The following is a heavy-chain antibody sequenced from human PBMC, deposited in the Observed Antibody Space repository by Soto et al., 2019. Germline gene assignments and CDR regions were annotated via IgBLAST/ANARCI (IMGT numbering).Heavy chain of an antibody. Sequence: QVTLKESGPVLVKPTETLTLTCTVSGFSLRNARMGVSWIRQPPAKGLEWLAHILSSDEKSYNTSLKGRLTLSKDTSKSQVVLVMTDMDPVDTATYFCARMLAVNYYYYYVDVWGEGTTVTVSS. J-gene: IGHJ6*03. V-gene: IGHV2-26*01. D-gene: IGHD3-22*01. CDR2: ILSSDEK. CDR3: ARMLAVNYYYYYVDV. CDR1: GFSLRNARMG.